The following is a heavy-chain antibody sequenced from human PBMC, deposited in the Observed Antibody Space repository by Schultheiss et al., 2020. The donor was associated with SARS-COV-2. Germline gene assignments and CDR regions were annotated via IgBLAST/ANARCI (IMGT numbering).Heavy chain of an antibody. D-gene: IGHD6-13*01. J-gene: IGHJ6*02. CDR2: IYYSGST. CDR3: AREGSSPSWYYGMDV. Sequence: SETLSLTCTVSGGSISSSSYYWSWIRQPPGKGLEWIGYIYYSGSTYYNPSLKSRVTMSVDTSKNQFSLKLSSVTAADTAVYYCAREGSSPSWYYGMDVWGQGTTVTVSS. CDR1: GGSISSSSYY. V-gene: IGHV4-30-4*01.